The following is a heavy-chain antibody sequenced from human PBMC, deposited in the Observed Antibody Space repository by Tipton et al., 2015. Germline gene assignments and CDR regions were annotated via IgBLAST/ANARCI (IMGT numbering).Heavy chain of an antibody. CDR2: MNEDGSEK. CDR1: GFPFDTYW. CDR3: ARDSTRWYFDY. D-gene: IGHD3-16*02. Sequence: GSLRLSCAASGFPFDTYWMTWVRQAPGRGLEWVANMNEDGSEKYHADSVKGRFTISRDDAKKSLYLQMNSLRAEDTAIYYCARDSTRWYFDYWGQGTLVTVSS. V-gene: IGHV3-7*03. J-gene: IGHJ4*02.